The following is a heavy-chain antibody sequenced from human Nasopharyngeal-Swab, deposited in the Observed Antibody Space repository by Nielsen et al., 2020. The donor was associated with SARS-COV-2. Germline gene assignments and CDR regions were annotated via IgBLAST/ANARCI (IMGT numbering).Heavy chain of an antibody. V-gene: IGHV2-26*01. CDR2: IFSNDEK. Sequence: WIRQPPGKALEWLAHIFSNDEKLYSTSLNSRLTISKDTSKSQVVLTMTNMDPVDTATYFCARCREYCSSTNCYVNWFDPWGQGTQVTVSS. J-gene: IGHJ5*02. CDR3: ARCREYCSSTNCYVNWFDP. D-gene: IGHD2-2*01.